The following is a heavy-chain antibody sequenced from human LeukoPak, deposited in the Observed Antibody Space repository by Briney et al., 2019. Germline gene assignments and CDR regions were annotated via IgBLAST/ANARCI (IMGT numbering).Heavy chain of an antibody. CDR1: GGTFSSYA. V-gene: IGHV1-69*05. Sequence: GASVKVSCKASGGTFSSYAISWVRQAPGQGLEWMGGIIPIFGTANYAQKFQGRVTITTDESTSTAYMELSSLRSEDTAVYYCARAPPYDSSGYYYYFDYWGQGTLVTVSS. CDR2: IIPIFGTA. J-gene: IGHJ4*02. D-gene: IGHD3-22*01. CDR3: ARAPPYDSSGYYYYFDY.